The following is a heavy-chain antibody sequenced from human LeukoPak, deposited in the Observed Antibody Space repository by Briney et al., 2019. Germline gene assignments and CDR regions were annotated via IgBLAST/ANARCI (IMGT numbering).Heavy chain of an antibody. D-gene: IGHD2-15*01. J-gene: IGHJ4*02. V-gene: IGHV3-23*01. CDR2: IIDVGGT. CDR3: AKDYCRGGNCPLPFFDS. Sequence: GGPLRLSCAVSGSTLTEHAWSWVRQAPGEGLEWVSGIIDVGGTYYADSVKGRFTISRDSSKNTLYLQMNNLRAEDTATYYCAKDYCRGGNCPLPFFDSWGQGTLVTVSS. CDR1: GSTLTEHA.